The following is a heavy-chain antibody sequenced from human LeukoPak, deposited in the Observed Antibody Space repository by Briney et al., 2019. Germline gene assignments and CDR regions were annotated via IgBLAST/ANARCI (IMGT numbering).Heavy chain of an antibody. D-gene: IGHD3-3*01. CDR1: GASISSGDYY. Sequence: KASQTQSLTCTVSGASISSGDYYWSWIRQPPGKGLEWIGYIYYRGTTYYNPSPKSRVTISVDTSKNQFSLKLSSVTAADTAVYYCAREYRYDFWSGYPGRFDPWGQGTLVTVSS. CDR2: IYYRGTT. CDR3: AREYRYDFWSGYPGRFDP. J-gene: IGHJ5*02. V-gene: IGHV4-30-4*08.